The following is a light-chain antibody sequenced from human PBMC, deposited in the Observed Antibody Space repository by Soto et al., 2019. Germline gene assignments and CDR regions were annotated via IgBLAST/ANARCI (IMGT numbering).Light chain of an antibody. CDR2: DAS. Sequence: DIHMTQSPSTLSASVGDRVTITCRASQNIGTWLAWYQQKPGKAPKLLIYDASNLESGVPSRFSASGSGTEFTLTINSLQPDDFATFYRQQYDDFSATFGQGTKVDIK. J-gene: IGKJ1*01. CDR3: QQYDDFSAT. V-gene: IGKV1-5*01. CDR1: QNIGTW.